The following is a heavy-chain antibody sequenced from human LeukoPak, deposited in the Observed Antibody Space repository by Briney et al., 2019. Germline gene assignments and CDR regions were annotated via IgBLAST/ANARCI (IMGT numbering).Heavy chain of an antibody. CDR2: IKQDGSEK. V-gene: IGHV3-7*04. J-gene: IGHJ5*02. D-gene: IGHD3-22*01. CDR1: GFTFSSYW. CDR3: ARGGYYDPRGWFDP. Sequence: GGSLRLSCAASGFTFSSYWMSWVRQAPGKGLEWVANIKQDGSEKYYVDSVKARFTISRDNAKNSLYLQMNSLRAEDTAVYYCARGGYYDPRGWFDPWGQGTLVTVSS.